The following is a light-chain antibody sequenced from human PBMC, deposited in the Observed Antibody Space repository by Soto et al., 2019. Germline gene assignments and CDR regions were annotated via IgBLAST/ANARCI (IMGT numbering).Light chain of an antibody. Sequence: QSVLTQPPSVSGAPGQRVTIYCTGSSSNIGAGYDVHWYQQLPGTAPKLLIYANRNRPAGVPDRFSASKSDTSASLAITGLQAEDEADYYCQSYDSSPSGYVFGTGTKVTVL. CDR2: ANR. V-gene: IGLV1-40*01. J-gene: IGLJ1*01. CDR3: QSYDSSPSGYV. CDR1: SSNIGAGYD.